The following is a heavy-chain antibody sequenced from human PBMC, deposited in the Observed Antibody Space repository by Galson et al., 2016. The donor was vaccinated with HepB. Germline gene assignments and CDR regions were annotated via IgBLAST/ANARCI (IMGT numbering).Heavy chain of an antibody. V-gene: IGHV1-3*04. CDR2: INTGNGDT. CDR1: GYTFTNYP. D-gene: IGHD6-13*01. Sequence: SVKVSCKASGYTFTNYPINWVRQAPGQRLEWMGWINTGNGDTKYSQSFQGRATFTRDTSASTAYMELNSLRSEDTTVYYCVRHPVSSWAPFDYWGQGTLVTVSS. CDR3: VRHPVSSWAPFDY. J-gene: IGHJ4*02.